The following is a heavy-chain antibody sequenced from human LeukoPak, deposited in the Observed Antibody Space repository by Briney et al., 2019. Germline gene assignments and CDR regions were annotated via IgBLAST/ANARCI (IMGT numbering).Heavy chain of an antibody. CDR1: GFTFSSYA. D-gene: IGHD6-19*01. J-gene: IGHJ4*02. CDR3: ARDRRYSSGWYLY. CDR2: ISYDGSNK. Sequence: PGGSLRLSCAASGFTFSSYAMHWVRQAPGKGLEWVAVISYDGSNKYYADSVKGRFTISRDNSKNTLHLQMNSLRAEDTAVYYCARDRRYSSGWYLYWGRGTLVTVSS. V-gene: IGHV3-30*04.